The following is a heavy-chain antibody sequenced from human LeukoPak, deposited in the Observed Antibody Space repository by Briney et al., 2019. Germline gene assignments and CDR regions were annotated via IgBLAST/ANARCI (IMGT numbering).Heavy chain of an antibody. CDR3: LRQQTAYEILTGFDP. CDR2: INPNSGGT. J-gene: IGHJ5*02. Sequence: ASVKVSWKASGYTFTGYYMHWVRQAPGQGLEWMGWINPNSGGTNYAQKFQGRVTMTRDTSISTAYMELSRLRSDDTAVYFFLRQQTAYEILTGFDPWGQGTLVTVSS. D-gene: IGHD3-9*01. V-gene: IGHV1-2*02. CDR1: GYTFTGYY.